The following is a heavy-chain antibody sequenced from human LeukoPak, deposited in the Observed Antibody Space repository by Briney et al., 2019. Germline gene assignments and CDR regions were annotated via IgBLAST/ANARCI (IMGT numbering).Heavy chain of an antibody. CDR1: GGSFSGYY. CDR2: INHSGST. CDR3: ARSGQLPYGLFDY. D-gene: IGHD2-2*01. J-gene: IGHJ4*02. V-gene: IGHV4-34*01. Sequence: SETLSLTCAVYGGSFSGYYWSWIRQPPGKGLEWIREINHSGSTNYNPSLKSRVTISVDTSKNQFSLKLSSVTAADTAVYYCARSGQLPYGLFDYWGQGTLVTVSS.